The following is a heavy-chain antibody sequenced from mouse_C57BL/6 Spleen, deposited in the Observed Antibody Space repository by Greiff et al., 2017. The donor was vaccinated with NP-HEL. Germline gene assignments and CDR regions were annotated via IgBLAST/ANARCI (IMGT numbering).Heavy chain of an antibody. Sequence: QVQLQQPGAELVRPGTSVKLSCKASGYTFTSYWMHWVKQRPGQGLEWIGVIDPSDSYTNYNQKFKGKATLTVDTSSSTAYMQLRSLTSEDSAVYYCAREESAYWGQGTLVTVSA. V-gene: IGHV1-59*01. J-gene: IGHJ3*01. CDR2: IDPSDSYT. CDR1: GYTFTSYW. CDR3: AREESAY.